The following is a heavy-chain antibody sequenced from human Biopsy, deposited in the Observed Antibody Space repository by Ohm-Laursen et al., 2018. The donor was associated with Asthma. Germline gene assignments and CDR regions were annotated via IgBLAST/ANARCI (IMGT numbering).Heavy chain of an antibody. Sequence: SQTLSLICGVSGGSIDSGDYSWTWIRQSPGVGLEWIGYIYRNGDTYYNPTLKNRVTISIDRSKNQFSLRLRSVTVADTAVYYCARGWDCGGDCYSLDYWGQGTLVTVSS. CDR1: GGSIDSGDYS. J-gene: IGHJ4*02. V-gene: IGHV4-30-2*06. D-gene: IGHD2-21*02. CDR2: IYRNGDT. CDR3: ARGWDCGGDCYSLDY.